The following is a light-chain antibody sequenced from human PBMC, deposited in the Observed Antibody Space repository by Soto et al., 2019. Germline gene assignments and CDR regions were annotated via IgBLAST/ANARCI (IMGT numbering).Light chain of an antibody. CDR3: CSYAGSYTYV. Sequence: QSALTQPRSVSGSPGQSGTISCTGTSSDVGSYNYVSWYQQHPGKAPKLMIYDVTKRPSGVPDRFSGSKSGNTASLTISGLQAEDEADYYCCSYAGSYTYVFGTGTKLTVL. V-gene: IGLV2-11*01. CDR2: DVT. J-gene: IGLJ1*01. CDR1: SSDVGSYNY.